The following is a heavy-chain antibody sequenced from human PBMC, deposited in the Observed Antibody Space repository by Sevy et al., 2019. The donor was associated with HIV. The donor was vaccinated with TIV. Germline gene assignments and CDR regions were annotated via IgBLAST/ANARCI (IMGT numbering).Heavy chain of an antibody. V-gene: IGHV3-30-3*01. CDR2: IAYDGTNK. D-gene: IGHD4-17*01. CDR1: GFTFSSYA. Sequence: GGSLRLSCAASGFTFSSYAFLWVRQAPGKGLEWVSIIAYDGTNKYYADSVKGRFTVSRDNSKSTLYLQMNSLRTEDTAVYYCARDQHDYAGNLRTGWFDPWGQGTLVTVSS. J-gene: IGHJ5*02. CDR3: ARDQHDYAGNLRTGWFDP.